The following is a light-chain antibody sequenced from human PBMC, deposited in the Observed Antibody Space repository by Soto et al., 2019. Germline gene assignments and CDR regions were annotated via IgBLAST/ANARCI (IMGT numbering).Light chain of an antibody. CDR1: QGISSA. CDR2: DAS. V-gene: IGKV1-13*02. J-gene: IGKJ1*01. CDR3: PQFNSYLRT. Sequence: AIPLPESPSSLSASVGDRVTITCRASQGISSALAWYQQKPGKPPKLLIYDASSLESGVPSRFSGSGSGTDFTLNISSLQPEDFAAYYCPQFNSYLRTCGQGTKVEIK.